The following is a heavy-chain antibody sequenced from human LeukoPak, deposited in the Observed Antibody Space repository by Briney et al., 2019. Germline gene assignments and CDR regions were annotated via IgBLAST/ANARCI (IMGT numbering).Heavy chain of an antibody. CDR3: ARRSIAAHTFDY. CDR1: GGSVSSSSYY. Sequence: PSETLSLTCTVSGGSVSSSSYYWGWIRQPPGKGLEWIGSMYYSGSTYYNPSLKSRVTISVDTSKNQFSLKLGSVTAADTAVSYCARRSIAAHTFDYWGQGTLVTVSS. CDR2: MYYSGST. J-gene: IGHJ4*02. V-gene: IGHV4-39*01. D-gene: IGHD6-6*01.